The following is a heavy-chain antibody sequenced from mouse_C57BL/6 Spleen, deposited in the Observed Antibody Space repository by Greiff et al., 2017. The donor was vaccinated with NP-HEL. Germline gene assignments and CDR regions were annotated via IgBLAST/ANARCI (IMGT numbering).Heavy chain of an antibody. CDR1: GFTFSDYY. J-gene: IGHJ3*01. Sequence: EVQGVESGGGLVQPGGSLKLSCAASGFTFSDYYMYWVRQTPEKRLEWVAYISNGGGSTYYPDTVKGRFTISRDNAKNTLYLQMSRLKSEDTAMYYCASSLLLRGFAYWGQGTLVTVSA. CDR2: ISNGGGST. CDR3: ASSLLLRGFAY. V-gene: IGHV5-12*01. D-gene: IGHD1-1*01.